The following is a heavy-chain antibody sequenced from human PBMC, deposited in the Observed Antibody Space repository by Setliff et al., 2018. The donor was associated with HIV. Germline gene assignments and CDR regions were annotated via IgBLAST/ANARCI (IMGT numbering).Heavy chain of an antibody. CDR2: IPPSGTT. CDR3: ARESVAVAVGWFDP. V-gene: IGHV4-4*02. D-gene: IGHD6-19*01. J-gene: IGHJ5*02. CDR1: GYSIISSGW. Sequence: PSETLSLTCAVSGYSIISSGWWHWVRQSPGKGLEWLGEIPPSGTTNYNPSLESRVTMSMDKSENQFSLKLSSVTAADTAVYYCARESVAVAVGWFDPWGQGTLVTVSS.